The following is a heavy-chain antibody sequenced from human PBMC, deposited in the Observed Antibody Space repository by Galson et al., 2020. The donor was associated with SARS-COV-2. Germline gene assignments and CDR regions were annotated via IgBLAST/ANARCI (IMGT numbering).Heavy chain of an antibody. CDR2: ISGSGGST. V-gene: IGHV3-23*01. Sequence: GESLKISCAASGFTFSSYAMSWVRQAPGKGLEWVSAISGSGGSTYYADSVKGRFTISRDNSKNTLYLQMNSLRAEDTAVYYCAKDYDGSGSYSDACDIWGQGTMVTVSS. CDR3: AKDYDGSGSYSDACDI. J-gene: IGHJ3*02. CDR1: GFTFSSYA. D-gene: IGHD3-10*01.